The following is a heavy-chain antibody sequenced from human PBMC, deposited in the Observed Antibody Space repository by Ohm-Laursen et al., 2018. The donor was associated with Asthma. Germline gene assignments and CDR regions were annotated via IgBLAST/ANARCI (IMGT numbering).Heavy chain of an antibody. D-gene: IGHD2-2*01. J-gene: IGHJ4*02. Sequence: SLRLSCAASGFTVSTNHMSWVRQAPGKGLEWVSLIHSGGNTYYADSVKGWFTISRDNSKNTLYLQLNGLRADDTAIYYCARSLSGYATFWDYWSQGTLVTVSS. CDR3: ARSLSGYATFWDY. CDR2: IHSGGNT. V-gene: IGHV3-53*01. CDR1: GFTVSTNH.